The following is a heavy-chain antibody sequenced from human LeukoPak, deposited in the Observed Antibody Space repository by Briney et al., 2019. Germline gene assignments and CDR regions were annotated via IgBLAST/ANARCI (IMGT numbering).Heavy chain of an antibody. CDR1: GFTFSSYS. D-gene: IGHD2-21*01. CDR2: ISDSGNT. CDR3: AKAPVTTCRGAYCYPFDY. V-gene: IGHV3-23*01. J-gene: IGHJ4*02. Sequence: GSLRLSCAASGFTFSSYSMNWVRQAPGKGLEWVSAISDSGNTYHADSVKGRFTISRDSSKNTLFLQMNRLRPEDAAVYYCAKAPVTTCRGAYCYPFDYWGQGTLVTVSS.